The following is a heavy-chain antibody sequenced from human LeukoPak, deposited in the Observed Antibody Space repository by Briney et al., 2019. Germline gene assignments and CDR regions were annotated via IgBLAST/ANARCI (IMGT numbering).Heavy chain of an antibody. V-gene: IGHV1-69*04. D-gene: IGHD5-24*01. CDR1: GGTFSSYA. CDR2: IIPILGIA. J-gene: IGHJ4*02. CDR3: ARSRWLLRYYFDY. Sequence: ASVTVSCKASGGTFSSYAISWVRQAPGQGLEWMGRIIPILGIANYAQKFQGRVTITADKSTSTAYMELSSLRSEDTAVYYCARSRWLLRYYFDYWGQGTLVTVSS.